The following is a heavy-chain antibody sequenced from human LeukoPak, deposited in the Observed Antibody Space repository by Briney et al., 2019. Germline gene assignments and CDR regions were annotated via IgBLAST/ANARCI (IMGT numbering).Heavy chain of an antibody. D-gene: IGHD4-17*01. CDR1: GFTSSTYS. CDR3: ARGGHGDYVERADY. J-gene: IGHJ4*02. V-gene: IGHV3-21*01. Sequence: PGGSLRLSCTASGFTSSTYSMNWVRQAPGKGLEWVSSISSSSSYIYYADSVKGRFTISRDNAKNSLYLQMNSLRAEDTAVYYCARGGHGDYVERADYWGQGTLITVSS. CDR2: ISSSSSYI.